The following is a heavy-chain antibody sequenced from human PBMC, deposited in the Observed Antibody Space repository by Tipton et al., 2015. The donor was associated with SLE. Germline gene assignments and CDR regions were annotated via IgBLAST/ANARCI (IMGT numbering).Heavy chain of an antibody. J-gene: IGHJ3*02. CDR3: ARDLDQLPDAFDI. D-gene: IGHD2-2*01. CDR1: GGTFSSYT. CDR2: IIPILGIA. Sequence: QLVQSGAEVKKPGSSVKVSCKASGGTFSSYTISWVRQAPGQGLEWMGRIIPILGIANYAQKFQGRVTITADKSTSTAYMELSSLRSEDTAVYYCARDLDQLPDAFDIWGQGTMVTVSS. V-gene: IGHV1-69*09.